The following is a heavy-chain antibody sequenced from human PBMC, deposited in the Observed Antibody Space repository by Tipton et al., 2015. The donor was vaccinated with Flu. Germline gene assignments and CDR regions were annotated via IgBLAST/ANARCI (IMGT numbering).Heavy chain of an antibody. Sequence: TLSLTCSVSGDSIGSRYFWGWIRQPPEKGLEWIGNIYRTGSTYYNPSLKSRVTMSVDTSKNQFSLRLTSVTAADTAVYYCARARAPYYYYAMDVWGQGITVTVSS. CDR2: IYRTGST. CDR1: GDSIGSRYF. CDR3: ARARAPYYYYAMDV. V-gene: IGHV4-38-2*02. J-gene: IGHJ6*02.